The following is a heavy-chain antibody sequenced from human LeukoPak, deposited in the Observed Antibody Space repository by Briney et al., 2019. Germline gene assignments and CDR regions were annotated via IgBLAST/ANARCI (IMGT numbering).Heavy chain of an antibody. D-gene: IGHD4-11*01. CDR1: GYSFTGYY. J-gene: IGHJ4*02. Sequence: AASVKVSCKASGYSFTGYYMHWVRQAPGQGLEWMGWVNPNSGGTTYAQKFQGRVTMTRDTSISTAYRELSRLSSADTAVSYCAREGYSSYWGQGTLVTVSS. V-gene: IGHV1-2*02. CDR3: AREGYSSY. CDR2: VNPNSGGT.